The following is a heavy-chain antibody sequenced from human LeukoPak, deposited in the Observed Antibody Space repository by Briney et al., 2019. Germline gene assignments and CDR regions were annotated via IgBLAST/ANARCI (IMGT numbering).Heavy chain of an antibody. D-gene: IGHD5-18*01. CDR2: ISNSGST. J-gene: IGHJ4*02. V-gene: IGHV4-31*03. CDR1: GGSISSSSYY. CDR3: ARVRGYSYGELDY. Sequence: PSETLSLTCTVSGGSISSSSYYWGWIRQHPGKGLEWIGYISNSGSTYYNPSLNSRVTISVGTSKSQFSLKLSSVTAADTAVYYCARVRGYSYGELDYWGQGTLVTVSS.